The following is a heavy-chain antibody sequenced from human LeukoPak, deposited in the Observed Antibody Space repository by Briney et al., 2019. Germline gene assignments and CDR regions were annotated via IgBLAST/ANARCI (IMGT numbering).Heavy chain of an antibody. J-gene: IGHJ6*03. CDR3: ARRWNYGRNYYIDV. CDR2: INDSGRI. D-gene: IGHD1-7*01. V-gene: IGHV4-34*01. CDR1: GGSFSNYY. Sequence: PSETLSLTCAVYGGSFSNYYWSWIRQPPGKGLEWIGEINDSGRINYNPSLMSRVTVSVDTSRNQFSLRLTSVTATDTAVYYCARRWNYGRNYYIDVWGNGATVSVSS.